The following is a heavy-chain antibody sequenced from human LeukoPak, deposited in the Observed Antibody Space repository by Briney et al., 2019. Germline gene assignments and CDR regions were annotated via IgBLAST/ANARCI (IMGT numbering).Heavy chain of an antibody. V-gene: IGHV3-23*01. CDR3: AKDRWMDFWSGETYIDY. D-gene: IGHD3-3*01. J-gene: IGHJ4*02. CDR1: GFTFSSYA. Sequence: GGSLRLSCAASGFTFSSYAMSWVRQAPGKGLEWVSAISGSGGNTYYADSVKGRFTISRDNSKNTLYLQMNSLRAEDTAVYYCAKDRWMDFWSGETYIDYWGQGTLVTVSS. CDR2: ISGSGGNT.